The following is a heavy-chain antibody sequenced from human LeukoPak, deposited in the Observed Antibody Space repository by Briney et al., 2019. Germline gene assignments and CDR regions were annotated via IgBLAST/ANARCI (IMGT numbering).Heavy chain of an antibody. D-gene: IGHD2-2*01. CDR2: ISGSGGST. CDR3: AKQPYCSSTSCPGY. Sequence: PGGSLRLSSAASGFTFSNYAMSWVRQAPGKGLEWVSAISGSGGSTYYADSVKGRFTISRDNSKNTLYLQMNSLRAEDTAVYYCAKQPYCSSTSCPGYWGQGTLVTVSS. J-gene: IGHJ4*02. V-gene: IGHV3-23*01. CDR1: GFTFSNYA.